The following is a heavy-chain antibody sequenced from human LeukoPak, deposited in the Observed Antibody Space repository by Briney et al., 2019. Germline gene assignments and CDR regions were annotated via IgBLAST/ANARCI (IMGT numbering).Heavy chain of an antibody. Sequence: SVTVSCTASGGTFSSYAISWVGQAPGQGLEWMGGIIPIFGTANYAQKFQGRVTITADESTSTAYMELSSLRSEDTAVYYCARGSSGSYQWIDYWGQGTLVTVSS. D-gene: IGHD1-26*01. V-gene: IGHV1-69*13. CDR1: GGTFSSYA. CDR3: ARGSSGSYQWIDY. CDR2: IIPIFGTA. J-gene: IGHJ4*02.